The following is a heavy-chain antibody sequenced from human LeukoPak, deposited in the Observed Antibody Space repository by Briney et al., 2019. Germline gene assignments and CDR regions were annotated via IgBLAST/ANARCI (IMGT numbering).Heavy chain of an antibody. CDR2: ISGSGGST. V-gene: IGHV3-23*01. D-gene: IGHD2-2*01. CDR3: AKARRSACISTSCYLFDY. Sequence: PGGSLRRSCAASGFTFSSYAMSWVRQAPGKGLEWVSAISGSGGSTYYADSVKGRFTISRDNSKNTLYLQMNSLRAEDTAVYYCAKARRSACISTSCYLFDYWGQGTLVTVSS. J-gene: IGHJ4*02. CDR1: GFTFSSYA.